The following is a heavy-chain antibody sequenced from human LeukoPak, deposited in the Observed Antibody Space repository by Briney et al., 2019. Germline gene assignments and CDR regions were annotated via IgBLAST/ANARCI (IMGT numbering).Heavy chain of an antibody. CDR2: IYYSGST. J-gene: IGHJ4*02. V-gene: IGHV4-39*01. CDR3: ATLSDYGDYYFDY. Sequence: KPSETLSLTCTVYGGSISSSSCYWGWIRQPPGKGLEWIGSIYYSGSTYYNPSLKSRVTISVDTSKNQFSLKLSSVTAADTAVYYCATLSDYGDYYFDYWGQGTLVTVSS. CDR1: GGSISSSSCY. D-gene: IGHD4-17*01.